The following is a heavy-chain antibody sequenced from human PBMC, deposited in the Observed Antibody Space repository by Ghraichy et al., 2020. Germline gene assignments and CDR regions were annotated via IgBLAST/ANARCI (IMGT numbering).Heavy chain of an antibody. Sequence: SETLSLTCAVYGGSFSGYYWSWIRQPPGKGLEWIGEINHSGSTNYNPSLKSRVTISVDTSKNQFSLKLSSVTAADTAVYYCARGGRRIQLRHDLDYWGQGTLVTVSS. CDR2: INHSGST. D-gene: IGHD5-18*01. CDR1: GGSFSGYY. J-gene: IGHJ4*02. CDR3: ARGGRRIQLRHDLDY. V-gene: IGHV4-34*01.